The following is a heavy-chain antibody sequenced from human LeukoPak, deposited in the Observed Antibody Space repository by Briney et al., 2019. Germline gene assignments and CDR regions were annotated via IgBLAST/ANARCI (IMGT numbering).Heavy chain of an antibody. CDR2: INHSGST. J-gene: IGHJ4*02. CDR1: GGSFSGYY. Sequence: PSETLSLTXAVYGGSFSGYYWSWICQPPGKGLEWIGEINHSGSTNYNPSLKSRVTISVDTSKNQFSLKLSSVTAADTAVYYCARTPGYSSGWYRYYFDYWGQGTLVTVSS. D-gene: IGHD6-19*01. V-gene: IGHV4-34*01. CDR3: ARTPGYSSGWYRYYFDY.